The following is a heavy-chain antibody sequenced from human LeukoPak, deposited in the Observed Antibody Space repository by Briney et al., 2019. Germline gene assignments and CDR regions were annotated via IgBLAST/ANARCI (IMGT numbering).Heavy chain of an antibody. CDR2: ISGSGGST. CDR1: GFTFSSYA. D-gene: IGHD2-15*01. CDR3: AKTFLGYCSGGSCYYFDY. V-gene: IGHV3-23*01. Sequence: GGSLRLSCAASGFTFSSYAMSWVRQAPGKGLEWVSAISGSGGSTYYADSVKGRFTISRDNSKNTLYLQMNSLRAEDTAVYYCAKTFLGYCSGGSCYYFDYWGQGTLVTVSS. J-gene: IGHJ4*02.